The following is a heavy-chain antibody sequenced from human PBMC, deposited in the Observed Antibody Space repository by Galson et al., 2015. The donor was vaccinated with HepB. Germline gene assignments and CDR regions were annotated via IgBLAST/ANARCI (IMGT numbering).Heavy chain of an antibody. D-gene: IGHD3-3*01. CDR1: GFTFSRYT. J-gene: IGHJ6*02. V-gene: IGHV3-21*01. CDR3: ARGAIFGVVTNFYCYGMDV. CDR2: ISSSGGFI. Sequence: SLRLSCAASGFTFSRYTIYWFRQAPGKGLEWVSSISSSGGFIQYADSLRGRFTISRDNAKGSLSLQMNSLRVEDTGVYYCARGAIFGVVTNFYCYGMDVWGQGTTVTVS.